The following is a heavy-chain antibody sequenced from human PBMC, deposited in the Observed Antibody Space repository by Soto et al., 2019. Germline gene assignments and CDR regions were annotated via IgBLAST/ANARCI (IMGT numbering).Heavy chain of an antibody. CDR2: IWYDGSNK. CDR3: AKDDSSWGLFDY. V-gene: IGHV3-33*06. D-gene: IGHD6-13*01. J-gene: IGHJ4*02. CDR1: GFTFSSYG. Sequence: QVQLVESGGGVVQPGRSLRLSCAASGFTFSSYGMHWVRHAPGKGLEWVAVIWYDGSNKYYADSVKGRLTISRDNSKNTLYLQMNSRRAEDTAVYYCAKDDSSWGLFDYWGQGTLVTVSS.